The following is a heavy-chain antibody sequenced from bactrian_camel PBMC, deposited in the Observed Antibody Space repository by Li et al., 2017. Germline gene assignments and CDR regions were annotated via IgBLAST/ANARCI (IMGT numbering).Heavy chain of an antibody. V-gene: IGHV3S6*01. CDR2: LDSDGSTT. Sequence: HVQLVESGGGSVEAGGSLRLSCGGSGVRSRHYCLGGFRQVPGKGREGIASLDSDGSTTYADSVKGRVTISKDLVKKTLNLQMNSLKPEDTGMYYCVADGYPRRVPGCEAIGARESSFGLWGQGTQVTVS. J-gene: IGHJ4*01. CDR3: VADGYPRRVPGCEAIGARESSFGL. D-gene: IGHD3*01. CDR1: GVRSRHYC.